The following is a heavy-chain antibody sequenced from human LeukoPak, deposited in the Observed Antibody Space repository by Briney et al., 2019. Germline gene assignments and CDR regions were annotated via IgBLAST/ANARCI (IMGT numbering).Heavy chain of an antibody. CDR2: INHSGST. D-gene: IGHD6-25*01. CDR3: ARHPGIAAYDY. V-gene: IGHV4-34*01. J-gene: IGHJ4*02. Sequence: SETLSLTCAVYGGSFSGYYWSWIRQPPGKGLEWIGEINHSGSTNYNPSLKSRVTISVDTSKNQCSLKLSSVTAADTAVYYCARHPGIAAYDYWGQGTLVTVSS. CDR1: GGSFSGYY.